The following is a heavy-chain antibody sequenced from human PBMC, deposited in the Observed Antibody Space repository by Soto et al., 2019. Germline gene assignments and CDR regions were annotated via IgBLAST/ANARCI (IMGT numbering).Heavy chain of an antibody. CDR1: GFTFSSYG. V-gene: IGHV3-33*01. J-gene: IGHJ5*02. D-gene: IGHD3-9*01. Sequence: GGSLRLSCAASGFTFSSYGMHWVRQAPGKGLEWVAVIWYDGSNKYYADSVKGRFTISRDNSKNTLYLQMNSLRAEDTAVYYCARDFLTYYDILDPFDLWGQGTLVTVSS. CDR3: ARDFLTYYDILDPFDL. CDR2: IWYDGSNK.